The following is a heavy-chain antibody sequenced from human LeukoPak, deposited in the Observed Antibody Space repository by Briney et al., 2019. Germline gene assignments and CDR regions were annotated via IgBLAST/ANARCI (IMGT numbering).Heavy chain of an antibody. CDR3: ARYSGSFPGWLDP. Sequence: PGGSLRLSCAASGLTFSSSWMNWVRLAPGKGLEWLANINPAGSQKDYVDSVKGRFTISRDNAKDSVFLQMNNLRAEDTAVYYCARYSGSFPGWLDPWGPGTLVTVSS. CDR1: GLTFSSSW. D-gene: IGHD1-26*01. J-gene: IGHJ5*02. V-gene: IGHV3-7*01. CDR2: INPAGSQK.